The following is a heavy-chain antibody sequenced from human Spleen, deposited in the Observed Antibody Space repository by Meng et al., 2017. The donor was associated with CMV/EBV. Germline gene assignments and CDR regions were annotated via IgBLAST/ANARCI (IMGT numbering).Heavy chain of an antibody. V-gene: IGHV4-61*01. CDR2: IYYSGST. J-gene: IGHJ4*02. CDR1: GGFVSSGSYC. D-gene: IGHD3-10*01. Sequence: SETLSLTRSVSGGFVSSGSYCWNWIRQSPGKGLEWIGYIYYSGSTNYNPSLKSRVSISVDTSKHQFCLKLNSVTAADTAVYYCARKPYYHSSGDPMDYWGQGILVTVSS. CDR3: ARKPYYHSSGDPMDY.